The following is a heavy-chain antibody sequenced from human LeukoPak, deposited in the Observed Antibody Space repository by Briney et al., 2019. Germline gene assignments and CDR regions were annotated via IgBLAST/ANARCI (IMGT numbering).Heavy chain of an antibody. J-gene: IGHJ4*02. CDR3: ARSTNWNFVD. V-gene: IGHV3-53*01. CDR1: GLTVSSNY. D-gene: IGHD1-7*01. CDR2: IYTGGST. Sequence: GGSLRLSCAASGLTVSSNYMSWVRQAPGKGLEWVSVIYTGGSTYYADSVKGRFTISRDNSKNTLYLQMNSLRADDTAVYYCARSTNWNFVDWGLGTLVTVSS.